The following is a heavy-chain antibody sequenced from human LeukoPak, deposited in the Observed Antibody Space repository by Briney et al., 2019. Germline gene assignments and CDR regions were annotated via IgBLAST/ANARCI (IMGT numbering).Heavy chain of an antibody. J-gene: IGHJ4*02. D-gene: IGHD6-13*01. CDR1: GFTFSSYAM. Sequence: LRLSCAASGFTFSSYAMSWIRQPPGKALEWLARIDWDDDKYYSTSLKTRLTISKDTSKNQVVLTMTNMDPVDTATYYCARTQAGKDYFDYWGQGTLVTVSS. CDR2: IDWDDDK. V-gene: IGHV2-70*11. CDR3: ARTQAGKDYFDY.